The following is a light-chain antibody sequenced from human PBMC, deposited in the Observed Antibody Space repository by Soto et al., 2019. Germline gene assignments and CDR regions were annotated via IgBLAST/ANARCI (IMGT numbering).Light chain of an antibody. CDR1: SSDVGGYNY. Sequence: QSALTQPASVSGSPGQSITISCTGTSSDVGGYNYVSWYQQDPGKAPKVMIYDVSNRPSGVSHRFSASKSGNTASLTISGHQADDEADYYCISYTTSGTYVFGTGTKLTVL. CDR2: DVS. CDR3: ISYTTSGTYV. J-gene: IGLJ1*01. V-gene: IGLV2-14*01.